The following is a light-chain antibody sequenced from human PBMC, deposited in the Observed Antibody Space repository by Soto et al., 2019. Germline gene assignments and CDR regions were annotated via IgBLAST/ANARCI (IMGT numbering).Light chain of an antibody. Sequence: QSALTQPPSASGSPGQSVTISCTGTSSDVGGYDYVSWYQQHPGKAPKVIIYEVSKRPSGVPDRFSGSKSGNTASLTVSGLQAEEGAVYYCSSYAGSNFGVFGGGTKVTV. V-gene: IGLV2-8*01. CDR1: SSDVGGYDY. CDR3: SSYAGSNFGV. J-gene: IGLJ3*02. CDR2: EVS.